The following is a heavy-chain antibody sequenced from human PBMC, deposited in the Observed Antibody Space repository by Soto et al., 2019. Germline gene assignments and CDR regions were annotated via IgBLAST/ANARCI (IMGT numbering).Heavy chain of an antibody. J-gene: IGHJ3*02. D-gene: IGHD3-9*01. V-gene: IGHV2-5*02. Sequence: QSTLKESGPTLVKPTQTLTLTCTFSGFSLSTSGVGVGWISQPPGKALEWVTLIYWDDDKRYSPSLKSRITITKDTSKSQVVLTMSIMDPVDTGTYYCARHIPSGYNDAFDIWGQGTMVTVSS. CDR1: GFSLSTSGVG. CDR2: IYWDDDK. CDR3: ARHIPSGYNDAFDI.